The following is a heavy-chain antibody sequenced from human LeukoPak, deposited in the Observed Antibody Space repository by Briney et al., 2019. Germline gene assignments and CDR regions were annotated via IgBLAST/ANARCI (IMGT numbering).Heavy chain of an antibody. CDR2: IYYSGST. Sequence: PSETLSLTCTVSGGSISSYYWSWIRQPPGKGLEWIGYIYYSGSTNYNPSLKSRVTISVDTSKNQFSLKLSSVTAADTAVYYCASSTYYYFPYYYYGMDVWGQGTLVTVSS. J-gene: IGHJ6*02. V-gene: IGHV4-59*01. D-gene: IGHD3-10*01. CDR3: ASSTYYYFPYYYYGMDV. CDR1: GGSISSYY.